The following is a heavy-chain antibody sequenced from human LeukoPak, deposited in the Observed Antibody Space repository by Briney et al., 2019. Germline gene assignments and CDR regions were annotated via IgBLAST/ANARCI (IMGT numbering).Heavy chain of an antibody. D-gene: IGHD6-13*01. J-gene: IGHJ4*02. CDR3: AREDSSSWYFDY. CDR2: IYYSGST. Sequence: SETLSLTCTVSGGSISSYYWSWIRQPPGKGLEWIGYIYYSGSTNYNPSLKSRATISVDTSKNQFSLKLSSVTAADTAVYYCAREDSSSWYFDYWGQGTLVTVSS. V-gene: IGHV4-59*01. CDR1: GGSISSYY.